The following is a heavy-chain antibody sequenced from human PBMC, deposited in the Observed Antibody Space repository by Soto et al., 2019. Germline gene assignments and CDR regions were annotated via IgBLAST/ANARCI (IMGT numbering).Heavy chain of an antibody. D-gene: IGHD1-26*01. J-gene: IGHJ4*02. Sequence: SETLSLTCTVSGGSVSSGSYYWSWIRQPPGKGLECIGYIYYSGSTNYNPSLKSRVTISVDTSKNQFSLKLSSVTAADTAVYYCARLGGSYAVPHFDYWGQGTLVTVSS. CDR1: GGSVSSGSYY. V-gene: IGHV4-61*01. CDR3: ARLGGSYAVPHFDY. CDR2: IYYSGST.